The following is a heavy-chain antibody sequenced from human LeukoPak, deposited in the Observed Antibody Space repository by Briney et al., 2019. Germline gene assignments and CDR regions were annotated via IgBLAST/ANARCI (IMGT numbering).Heavy chain of an antibody. J-gene: IGHJ4*02. V-gene: IGHV4-59*08. CDR1: GGSISSYY. CDR3: ARLYCSGGTCYSGFDY. D-gene: IGHD2-15*01. Sequence: SETLSLTCTVSGGSISSYYWSWIRQAPGKGLEWIGYIYYSGSTSYNPSLKSRVTISVDTSKNQFSLKLSSVTAADTAVFYCARLYCSGGTCYSGFDYWGQGTLVTVSS. CDR2: IYYSGST.